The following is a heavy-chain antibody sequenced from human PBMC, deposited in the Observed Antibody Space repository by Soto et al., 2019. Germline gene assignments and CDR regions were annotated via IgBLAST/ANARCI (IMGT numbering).Heavy chain of an antibody. V-gene: IGHV3-21*01. D-gene: IGHD3-10*01. CDR2: ITSSSGHI. J-gene: IGHJ6*02. CDR1: GFTLTSYT. CDR3: VRERGLSSFYGMDV. Sequence: GVSVTLSCNASGFTLTSYTMNWARQSSGKGLEWVSSITSSSGHIYYADSVKGRFTISRDNARNSLYLQMNSLRAEDTAVYYCVRERGLSSFYGMDVWGQGTTVTVSS.